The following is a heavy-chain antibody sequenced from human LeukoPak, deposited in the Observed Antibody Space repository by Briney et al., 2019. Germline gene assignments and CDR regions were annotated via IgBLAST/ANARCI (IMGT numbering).Heavy chain of an antibody. CDR2: IYHSGST. Sequence: SGTLSLTCAVSGGSISSSNWWSWVRQPPGKGLEWIGEIYHSGSTNYNPSLKSRVTISVDTSKNQFSLKLSSVTAADTAVYYCARGCGYYYDSSGSESPYYFDYWGQGTLVTVSS. D-gene: IGHD3-22*01. V-gene: IGHV4-4*02. J-gene: IGHJ4*02. CDR3: ARGCGYYYDSSGSESPYYFDY. CDR1: GGSISSSNW.